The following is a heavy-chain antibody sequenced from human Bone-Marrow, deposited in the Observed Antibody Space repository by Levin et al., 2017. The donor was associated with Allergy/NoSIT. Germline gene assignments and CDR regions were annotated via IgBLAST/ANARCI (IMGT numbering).Heavy chain of an antibody. CDR3: ARALTHTTVTTYAF. CDR1: GFTFSDYY. Sequence: GGSLRLSCVASGFTFSDYYMTWIRQTPGKGLEWVSYISSSGSSAYYADSVKGRFTISRDNANNSLYLHLNSLRAEDTAIYYCARALTHTTVTTYAFWGQGTLVTASS. D-gene: IGHD4-17*01. CDR2: ISSSGSSA. J-gene: IGHJ4*02. V-gene: IGHV3-11*01.